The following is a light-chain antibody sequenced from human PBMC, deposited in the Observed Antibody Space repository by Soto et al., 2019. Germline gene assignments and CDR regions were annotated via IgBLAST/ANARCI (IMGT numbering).Light chain of an antibody. J-gene: IGKJ2*01. V-gene: IGKV1-39*01. CDR2: ASS. CDR1: QNINIF. Sequence: DIQMTQSPSSLSASVGDRVTITCRASQNINIFLNWYQQKPGKAPKLLIYASSNLQTGVPSRFSGSGSGTDFTVIISRLQPEDFATYYCQQSYSAPYTFGQGTTLDIK. CDR3: QQSYSAPYT.